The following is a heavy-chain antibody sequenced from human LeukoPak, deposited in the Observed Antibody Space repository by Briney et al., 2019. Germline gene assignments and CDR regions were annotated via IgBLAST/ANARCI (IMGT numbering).Heavy chain of an antibody. CDR2: INAGNGNT. CDR1: GYTFPSYG. Sequence: ASVKVSCKASGYTFPSYGISWVRQAPGQGLEWMGWINAGNGNTKYSQEFQGRVTITRDTSASTAYMELSSLRSEDMAVYYCARAGYSSGPYAFDYWGQGTLVTVSS. V-gene: IGHV1-3*03. CDR3: ARAGYSSGPYAFDY. J-gene: IGHJ4*02. D-gene: IGHD6-19*01.